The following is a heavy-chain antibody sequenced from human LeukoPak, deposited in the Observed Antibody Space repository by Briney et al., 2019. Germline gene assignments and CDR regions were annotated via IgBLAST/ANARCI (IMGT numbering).Heavy chain of an antibody. D-gene: IGHD3-3*01. Sequence: GGSLRLSCAASGFTLSSYSMNWVRQAPGKGLEWVSSISSSSSYIYYADSVKGRFTISRDNAKNSLYLQMNSLRAEDTAVYYCARSYYDFWSGYYSSYYYYGMDVWGQGTTVTVSS. CDR1: GFTLSSYS. CDR2: ISSSSSYI. V-gene: IGHV3-21*01. J-gene: IGHJ6*02. CDR3: ARSYYDFWSGYYSSYYYYGMDV.